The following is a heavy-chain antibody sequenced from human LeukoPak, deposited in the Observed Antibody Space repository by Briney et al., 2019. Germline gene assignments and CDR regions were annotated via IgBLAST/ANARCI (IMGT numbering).Heavy chain of an antibody. D-gene: IGHD3-9*01. Sequence: ASVKVSCKASGFTFTGYYLHWVRQAPGQGLEWVGWINLYSGATNYAQSFQGRVTMTRDTSINTAYMEVISLRSDDTAVYYCARGSFDLLSNPHYYWGQETLVTVSS. CDR2: INLYSGAT. CDR3: ARGSFDLLSNPHYY. CDR1: GFTFTGYY. J-gene: IGHJ4*02. V-gene: IGHV1-2*02.